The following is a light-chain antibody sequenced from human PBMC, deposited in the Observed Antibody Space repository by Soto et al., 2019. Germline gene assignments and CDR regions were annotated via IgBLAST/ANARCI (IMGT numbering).Light chain of an antibody. J-gene: IGKJ1*01. V-gene: IGKV3D-15*01. CDR2: GAS. CDR1: QSVRGN. CDR3: QQYNNWWT. Sequence: EIVMTQSPATRSVSPGERATLSCRASQSVRGNLAWYQQKPGQSPRLLIYGASNRATGIPARFSGSGSGTEFTLTISSLQSEDFAVYYCQQYNNWWTFGQGTKVDI.